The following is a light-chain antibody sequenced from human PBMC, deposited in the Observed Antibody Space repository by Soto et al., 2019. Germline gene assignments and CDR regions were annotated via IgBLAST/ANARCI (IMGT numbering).Light chain of an antibody. J-gene: IGLJ1*01. CDR2: EVS. CDR1: RRRAGGYDC. CDR3: SAYAGIDILYV. Sequence: SVPTQPPPAPRSPGQAVTSYCTGTRRRAGGYDCVSCYQQHPGKAHQLMVYEVSNRPSRVPDRFSGSKSGNTASLTVSGLQPEDEADYYCSAYAGIDILYVFGTGTKGTGL. V-gene: IGLV2-8*01.